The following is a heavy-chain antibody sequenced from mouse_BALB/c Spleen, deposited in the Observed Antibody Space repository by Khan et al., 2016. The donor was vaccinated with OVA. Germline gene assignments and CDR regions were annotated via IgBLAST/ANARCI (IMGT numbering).Heavy chain of an antibody. D-gene: IGHD3-3*01. CDR3: ARDAGRY. J-gene: IGHJ4*01. CDR2: VNPKNGGT. CDR1: GYTFTEYT. Sequence: EVQLQQSGPELVKPGASVNISCKTSGYTFTEYTVHLVQQSLGKSLDWLGVVNPKNGGTAYNQKFKGKATLTVDKSSSTAYMVLRSLTSEDSAVYYCARDAGRYWGQGTSVTVSS. V-gene: IGHV1-18*01.